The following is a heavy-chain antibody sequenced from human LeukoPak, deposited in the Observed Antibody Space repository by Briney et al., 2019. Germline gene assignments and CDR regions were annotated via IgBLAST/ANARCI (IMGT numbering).Heavy chain of an antibody. D-gene: IGHD2-2*01. V-gene: IGHV3-23*01. CDR2: ISGSGGST. CDR1: GFTFSSYA. CDR3: AKDHCSSTSCYAYDLDY. Sequence: PGGSLGLSCAASGFTFSSYAMSWVRQAPGKGLEWVSAISGSGGSTYYADSVKGRFTISRDNSKNTLYLQMNSLRAEDTAVYYCAKDHCSSTSCYAYDLDYWGQGTLVTVSS. J-gene: IGHJ4*02.